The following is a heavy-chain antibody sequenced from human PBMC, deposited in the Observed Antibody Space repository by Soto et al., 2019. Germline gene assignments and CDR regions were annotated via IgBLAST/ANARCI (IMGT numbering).Heavy chain of an antibody. CDR2: ISSSSSYT. Sequence: GGSLRLSCAASGFTFSDYYMSWIRQAPGKGLEWVSYISSSSSYTNYADSVKGRFTISRDNAKNSLYLQMNSLRAEDTAVYYCARVPVVRPPGYSSSWPRFDPWGQGTLVTVSS. V-gene: IGHV3-11*06. CDR1: GFTFSDYY. CDR3: ARVPVVRPPGYSSSWPRFDP. D-gene: IGHD6-13*01. J-gene: IGHJ5*02.